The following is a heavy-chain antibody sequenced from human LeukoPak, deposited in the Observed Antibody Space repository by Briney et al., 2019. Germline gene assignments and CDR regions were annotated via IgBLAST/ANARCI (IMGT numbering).Heavy chain of an antibody. V-gene: IGHV1-46*01. Sequence: ASVKVSCKASGYTFTSYYMHWVRQAPGQGLEWMGIINPSGGSTSYAQKFQGRVTMTRDTSTSTVYMELSSLRSEDTAAYYCARADYGDRPPYYWGQGTLVTVSS. CDR1: GYTFTSYY. CDR3: ARADYGDRPPYY. CDR2: INPSGGST. D-gene: IGHD4-17*01. J-gene: IGHJ4*02.